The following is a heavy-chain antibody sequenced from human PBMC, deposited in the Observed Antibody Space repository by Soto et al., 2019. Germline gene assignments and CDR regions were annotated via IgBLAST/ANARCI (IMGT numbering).Heavy chain of an antibody. Sequence: QLQLQESGPGVVKPSQTLSLTCTVSGGSISSVDYYWSWIRQPPGKGLEWIGYIYHSGSTYYNPSLKSRVTISVDTSKNHFSLELSSVTAADTAVYYCARARSTVTTYVFDYWGQGTLVTVSS. CDR2: IYHSGST. D-gene: IGHD4-17*01. CDR3: ARARSTVTTYVFDY. J-gene: IGHJ4*02. V-gene: IGHV4-30-4*01. CDR1: GGSISSVDYY.